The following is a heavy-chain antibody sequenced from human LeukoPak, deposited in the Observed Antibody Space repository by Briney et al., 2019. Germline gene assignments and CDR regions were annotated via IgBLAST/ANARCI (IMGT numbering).Heavy chain of an antibody. J-gene: IGHJ3*02. CDR2: IYYSGST. D-gene: IGHD3-22*01. CDR1: GGSISSYY. CDR3: ARESPDPRRPPGEYYYDSSAIYRGAFDI. V-gene: IGHV4-59*01. Sequence: SETLSLTCTVSGGSISSYYWSWIRQPPGKGLEWIGYIYYSGSTNYNPSLKSRVTISVDTSKNQFSLKLSSVTAADTAVYYCARESPDPRRPPGEYYYDSSAIYRGAFDIWGQGTMVTVSS.